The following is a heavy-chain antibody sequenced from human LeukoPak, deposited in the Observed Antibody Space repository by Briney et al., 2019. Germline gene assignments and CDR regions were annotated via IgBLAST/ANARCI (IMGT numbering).Heavy chain of an antibody. V-gene: IGHV3-13*01. Sequence: GGSLRLSCAASGFAFSRYDMHWVRHPTGKGLEWVSAIASVGDTYYSGSVKGRFTVSRDNGKNAMYLQMRSLRVEDTAVYYCIRGGETGFDIWGQGTMVTVSS. CDR1: GFAFSRYD. J-gene: IGHJ3*02. D-gene: IGHD3-9*01. CDR3: IRGGETGFDI. CDR2: IASVGDT.